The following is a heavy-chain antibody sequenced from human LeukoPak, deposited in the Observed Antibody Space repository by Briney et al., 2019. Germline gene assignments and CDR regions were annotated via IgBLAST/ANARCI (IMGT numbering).Heavy chain of an antibody. Sequence: GGSLRLSCAASGFTFSSYSMNWVRQAPGKGLEWVSYISSSSSTIYYADSVKGRFTISRDNAKNSLYLQMNSLRAEDTAVYYCARRGYSGYDPGSDYYYYYYYMDVWGKGTTVTVSS. V-gene: IGHV3-48*01. J-gene: IGHJ6*03. CDR3: ARRGYSGYDPGSDYYYYYYYMDV. CDR1: GFTFSSYS. CDR2: ISSSSSTI. D-gene: IGHD5-12*01.